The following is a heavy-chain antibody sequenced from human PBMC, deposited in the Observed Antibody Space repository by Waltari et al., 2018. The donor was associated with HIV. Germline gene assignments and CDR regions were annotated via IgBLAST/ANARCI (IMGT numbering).Heavy chain of an antibody. D-gene: IGHD6-6*01. CDR1: GYTLTELS. J-gene: IGHJ5*02. Sequence: QVQLVPSGAEVKKPGASVKVSCKVSGYTLTELSFPWVLQPPGHGLVCMGGFDPEEGETIYEQKFQGRVTMTEDTSTDTAYMELSSLRSEDTAVYYCATDLLAARGTWFDPWGQGTLVTVSS. CDR3: ATDLLAARGTWFDP. CDR2: FDPEEGET. V-gene: IGHV1-24*01.